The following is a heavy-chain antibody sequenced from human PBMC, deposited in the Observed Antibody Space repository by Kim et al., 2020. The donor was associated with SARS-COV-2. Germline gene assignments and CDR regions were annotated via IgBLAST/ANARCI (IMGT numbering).Heavy chain of an antibody. D-gene: IGHD3-10*01. J-gene: IGHJ4*02. V-gene: IGHV3-23*01. Sequence: GGSLRLSCAASGFTFSSYAMSWVRQAPGKGLEWVSAISGSGGSTYYADSVKGRFTISRDNSKNTLYLQMNSLRAEDTAVYYCAKDKPYYYGSGSYYCGFDYWGQGTLVTGSS. CDR3: AKDKPYYYGSGSYYCGFDY. CDR1: GFTFSSYA. CDR2: ISGSGGST.